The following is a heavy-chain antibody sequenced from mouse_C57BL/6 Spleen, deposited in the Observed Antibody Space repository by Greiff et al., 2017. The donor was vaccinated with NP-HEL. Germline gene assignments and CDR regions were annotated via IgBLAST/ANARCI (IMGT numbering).Heavy chain of an antibody. CDR3: ARPGSSYGYYAMDY. J-gene: IGHJ4*01. Sequence: QVQLQQPGAELVKPGASVKLSCKASGYTFTSYWMQWVKQRPGQGLEWIGEIDPSDSYTNYNQKFKGKATLTVDTSSSTAYMQLSSLTSEDSAVDYCARPGSSYGYYAMDYWGQGTSVTVSS. CDR1: GYTFTSYW. V-gene: IGHV1-50*01. D-gene: IGHD1-1*01. CDR2: IDPSDSYT.